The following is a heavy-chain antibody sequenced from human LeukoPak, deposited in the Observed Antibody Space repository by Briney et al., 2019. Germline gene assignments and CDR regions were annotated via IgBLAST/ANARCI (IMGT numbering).Heavy chain of an antibody. V-gene: IGHV4-34*01. Sequence: KPSETLSPTCAVYGGPFSGYYWGWIRQPPGKGLEWIGEINHSGSTNYNPSLKSRVTISVDTSKNQFSLKLSSVTAADTAVYYCARGPRYCSGGSCYSSVRYYYYYYYMDVWGKGTTVTVSS. J-gene: IGHJ6*03. D-gene: IGHD2-15*01. CDR1: GGPFSGYY. CDR2: INHSGST. CDR3: ARGPRYCSGGSCYSSVRYYYYYYYMDV.